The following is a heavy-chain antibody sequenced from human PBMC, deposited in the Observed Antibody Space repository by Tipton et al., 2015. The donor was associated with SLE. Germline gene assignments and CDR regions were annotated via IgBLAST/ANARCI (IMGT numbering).Heavy chain of an antibody. D-gene: IGHD6-13*01. V-gene: IGHV3-23*01. CDR2: ISGSADIS. Sequence: SLRLSCAASGFTFSSHATNWVRQTPGKGLEWVSSISGSADISKYADSVKGRLTISRDNPKNTLYLQMNSLRVEDTAIYYCARSLIAAAGIGAFDIWGQGTMVTVSS. CDR3: ARSLIAAAGIGAFDI. CDR1: GFTFSSHA. J-gene: IGHJ3*02.